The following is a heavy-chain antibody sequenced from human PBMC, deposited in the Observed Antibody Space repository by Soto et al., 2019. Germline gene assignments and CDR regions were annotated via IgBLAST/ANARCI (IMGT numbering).Heavy chain of an antibody. V-gene: IGHV4-34*01. Sequence: SETLSLTCAVYGGSFSGYYWSWIRQPPGKGLEWIGEINHRGSTNYNPSLKSRVTISVDTSKNQFSLKLSSVTAADTAVYYCARGHVARYYDFWSGYKNCPNCFDYWGQGNLVTVSS. CDR2: INHRGST. CDR1: GGSFSGYY. D-gene: IGHD3-3*01. J-gene: IGHJ4*02. CDR3: ARGHVARYYDFWSGYKNCPNCFDY.